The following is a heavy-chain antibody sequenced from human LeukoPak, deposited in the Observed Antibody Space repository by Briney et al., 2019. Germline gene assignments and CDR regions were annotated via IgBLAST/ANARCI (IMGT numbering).Heavy chain of an antibody. V-gene: IGHV4-59*06. Sequence: PSETLSLTCTVSGGSISSYYWSWIRQHPGKGLEWIGYIYYSGSTYYNPSLKSRVTISVDTSKNQFSLKLSSVTAADTAVYYCARDPTAGYSSSWSPVDWGQGTLVTVSS. CDR3: ARDPTAGYSSSWSPVD. CDR1: GGSISSYY. J-gene: IGHJ4*02. D-gene: IGHD6-13*01. CDR2: IYYSGST.